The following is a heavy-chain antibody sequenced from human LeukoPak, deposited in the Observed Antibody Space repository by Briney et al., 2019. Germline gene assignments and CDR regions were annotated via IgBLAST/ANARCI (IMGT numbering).Heavy chain of an antibody. CDR1: GGTFSSYA. CDR3: ARDSSYYDILTGMDV. Sequence: GASVKVSCKASGGTFSSYAISWVRQAPGQGLEWMGWINPNSGGTNYAQKFQGRVTMTRDTSISTAYMELSRLRSDDTAVYYCARDSSYYDILTGMDVWGKGTTVTVSS. V-gene: IGHV1-2*02. J-gene: IGHJ6*03. CDR2: INPNSGGT. D-gene: IGHD3-9*01.